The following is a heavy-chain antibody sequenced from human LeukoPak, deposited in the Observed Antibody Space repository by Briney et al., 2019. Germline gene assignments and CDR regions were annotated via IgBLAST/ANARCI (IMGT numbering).Heavy chain of an antibody. CDR2: MNPNSGST. Sequence: ASVTVSFKASGYTFTSYDINWVRQTTGQGLEWMGWMNPNSGSTGYVRKFQGRVTMTRNTSIGTAYMELSGLSSDDTGVYYCARDRVGVGGNGWENWGQGTLVTVSS. CDR1: GYTFTSYD. D-gene: IGHD6-19*01. J-gene: IGHJ4*02. V-gene: IGHV1-8*01. CDR3: ARDRVGVGGNGWEN.